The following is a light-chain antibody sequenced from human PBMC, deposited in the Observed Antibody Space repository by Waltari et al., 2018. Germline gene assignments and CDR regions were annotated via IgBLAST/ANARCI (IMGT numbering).Light chain of an antibody. CDR2: STN. J-gene: IGLJ3*02. V-gene: IGLV7-43*01. CDR3: LLHFHAAWV. Sequence: QTVVTQEPSMTVSPGGTVTLTCASSTGAVTSGHHPNWFQQKPGQAPRALIYSTNNKHSWTPARFSGSLLGGKAALTLSGAQPEDEADYYCLLHFHAAWVFGGGTKLTVL. CDR1: TGAVTSGHH.